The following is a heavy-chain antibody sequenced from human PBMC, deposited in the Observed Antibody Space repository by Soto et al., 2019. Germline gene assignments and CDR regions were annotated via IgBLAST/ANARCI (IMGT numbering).Heavy chain of an antibody. CDR3: ARGTAVTGLEY. CDR1: GDSVSSNSVV. CDR2: TYYRSKWYN. Sequence: SQTLSLTCAISGDSVSSNSVVWSWIRQSPSRGLEWLGRTYYRSKWYNDYATSVKSRITINPDTSKNQFSLQLDSVTPEDTAVYYCARGTAVTGLEYWGQGARVTVSS. J-gene: IGHJ4*02. V-gene: IGHV6-1*01. D-gene: IGHD6-19*01.